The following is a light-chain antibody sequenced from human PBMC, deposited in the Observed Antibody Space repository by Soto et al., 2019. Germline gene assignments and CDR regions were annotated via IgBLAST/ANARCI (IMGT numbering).Light chain of an antibody. CDR1: QSISSNY. CDR2: DAS. CDR3: QQYGSSSWT. Sequence: IVMKQSPATLSVSPGERVALSCRASQSISSNYLAWYQHKPGQAPRLLIYDASSKATGTPDRFSDSGSGTDFTLTISRLEPEDFAVYYCQQYGSSSWTFGQGTKVDI. J-gene: IGKJ1*01. V-gene: IGKV3-20*01.